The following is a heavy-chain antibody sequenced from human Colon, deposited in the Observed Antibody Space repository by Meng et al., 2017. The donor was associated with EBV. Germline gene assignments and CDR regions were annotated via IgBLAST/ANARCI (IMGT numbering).Heavy chain of an antibody. V-gene: IGHV4-4*02. CDR2: IHHNGNT. J-gene: IGHJ4*02. Sequence: QWHLQDAGPVQVKPSETLPLTCAVSVDSLSSANWWSWARQPPGKGLEWIGEIHHNGNTNYNPSLKSRVTISVDKSKNQFVLKVTSVTAADTAVYYCARTAICIGGSCTTWDYWGQGALVTVSS. D-gene: IGHD2-15*01. CDR3: ARTAICIGGSCTTWDY. CDR1: VDSLSSANW.